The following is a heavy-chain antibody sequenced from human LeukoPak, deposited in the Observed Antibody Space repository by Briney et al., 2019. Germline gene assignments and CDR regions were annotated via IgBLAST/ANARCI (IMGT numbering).Heavy chain of an antibody. V-gene: IGHV5-51*01. CDR1: GYSFTSYW. CDR2: IYPGDSDT. J-gene: IGHJ5*02. CDR3: ARQEYCSGGSCYTWFDP. D-gene: IGHD2-15*01. Sequence: GESLKISCKGSGYSFTSYWIGWVRQMPGKDLEWMGIIYPGDSDTRYSPSFQGQVTISADKSISTAYLQWSSLKASDTAMYYCARQEYCSGGSCYTWFDPWGQGTLVTVSS.